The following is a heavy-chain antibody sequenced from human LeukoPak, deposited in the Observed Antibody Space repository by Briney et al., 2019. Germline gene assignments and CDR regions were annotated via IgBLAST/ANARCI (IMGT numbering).Heavy chain of an antibody. V-gene: IGHV4-59*08. Sequence: PSETLSLTCTVSGVSITSQYCSWIRQPPGKGLEWIGYSYYSGRTSYSPSLKSRVTISVDASKNQFSLQLESVTAADTAVYYCARHYFRLAIDGFDVWGQGTMVTVSS. J-gene: IGHJ3*01. CDR2: SYYSGRT. CDR3: ARHYFRLAIDGFDV. CDR1: GVSITSQY. D-gene: IGHD2/OR15-2a*01.